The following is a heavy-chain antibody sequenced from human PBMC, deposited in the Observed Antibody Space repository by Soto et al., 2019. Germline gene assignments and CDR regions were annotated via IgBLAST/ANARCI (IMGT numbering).Heavy chain of an antibody. D-gene: IGHD3-22*01. Sequence: QVQLVQSGAEVKKPGASVKVSCKASGYTFTDYYIHWVRQAPGPGLEWMGWINPSSGGTIYSQKFQGWVSMTRDASISTAYMELSRWRSDDTAIYYFAREGMHYDNRDYNYWGQGTLVTVSS. CDR2: INPSSGGT. V-gene: IGHV1-2*04. J-gene: IGHJ4*02. CDR1: GYTFTDYY. CDR3: AREGMHYDNRDYNY.